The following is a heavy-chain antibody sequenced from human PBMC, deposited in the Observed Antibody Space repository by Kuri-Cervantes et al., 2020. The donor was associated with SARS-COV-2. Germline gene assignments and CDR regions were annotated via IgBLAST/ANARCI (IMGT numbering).Heavy chain of an antibody. V-gene: IGHV4-34*01. D-gene: IGHD3-10*01. Sequence: GSLRLSCAMYGESASGYFWSWFRQPPGKGLEWIGEVSQSGSTDYNPSLKSPVTMTLDTSMKHFSLNLSFVTAAGTAVYYCARRGLKARQYFDSWGQGTLVTVSS. CDR3: ARRGLKARQYFDS. CDR1: GESASGYF. CDR2: VSQSGST. J-gene: IGHJ4*02.